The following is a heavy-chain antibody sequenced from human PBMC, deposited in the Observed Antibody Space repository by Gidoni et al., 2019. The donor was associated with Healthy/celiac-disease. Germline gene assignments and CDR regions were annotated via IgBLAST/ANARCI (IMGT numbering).Heavy chain of an antibody. Sequence: GIHWVRQAPGKGLEWVAVISYDGSNKYYADSVKGRFTISRDNSKNTLYLQMNSLRAEDTAVYYCAAGYSYGNVDYWGQGTLVTVSS. J-gene: IGHJ4*02. CDR1: G. D-gene: IGHD5-18*01. V-gene: IGHV3-30*03. CDR3: AAGYSYGNVDY. CDR2: ISYDGSNK.